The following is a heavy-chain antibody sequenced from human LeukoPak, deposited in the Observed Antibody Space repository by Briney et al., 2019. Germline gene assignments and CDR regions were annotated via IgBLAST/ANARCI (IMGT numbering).Heavy chain of an antibody. D-gene: IGHD6-6*01. CDR3: ARDRGSSSSDYYYYYMDV. Sequence: SVKVSCKASGGTFSSYAVSWVRQAPGQGLEWMGGIIPIFGTANYAQKFQGRVTITADESTSTAYMELSSLRSEDTAVYYCARDRGSSSSDYYYYYMDVWGKGTTVTVSS. J-gene: IGHJ6*03. V-gene: IGHV1-69*13. CDR1: GGTFSSYA. CDR2: IIPIFGTA.